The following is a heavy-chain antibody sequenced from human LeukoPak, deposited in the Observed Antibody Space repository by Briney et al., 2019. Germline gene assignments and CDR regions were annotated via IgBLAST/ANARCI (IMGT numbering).Heavy chain of an antibody. Sequence: ASVKVSCKASGYTFTGYYMHWVRQAPGQGLEWMGWINPNSGGTNYAQKFQGRVTMTRDTSISTAYMELRSLRSDDTAVYYCARDLRRVYCSGGSCYQTPPFGYWGQGTLVTVSS. V-gene: IGHV1-2*02. CDR1: GYTFTGYY. CDR3: ARDLRRVYCSGGSCYQTPPFGY. CDR2: INPNSGGT. J-gene: IGHJ4*02. D-gene: IGHD2-15*01.